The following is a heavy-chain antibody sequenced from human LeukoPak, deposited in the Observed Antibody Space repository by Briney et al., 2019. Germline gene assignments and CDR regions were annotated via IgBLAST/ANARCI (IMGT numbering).Heavy chain of an antibody. J-gene: IGHJ5*02. D-gene: IGHD5-18*01. CDR2: IYYSGST. CDR3: ARLYGYSYGFSFDP. Sequence: PSETLSLTCTVSGGSISSYYWSWIRQPPGKGLEWIGYIYYSGSTNYNPSLKSRVTISVDTSKNQFSLKLSSVTAADTAVYYCARLYGYSYGFSFDPWGQGTLVTVSS. V-gene: IGHV4-59*08. CDR1: GGSISSYY.